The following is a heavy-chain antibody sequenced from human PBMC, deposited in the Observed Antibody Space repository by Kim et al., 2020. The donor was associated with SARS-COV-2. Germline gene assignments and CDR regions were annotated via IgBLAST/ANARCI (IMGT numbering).Heavy chain of an antibody. CDR3: ALVFYGSGSYYKRWFDL. Sequence: SVKVSCKASGGTFSSYAISWVRQAPGQGLEWMGGIIPIFGTANYAQKFQGRVTITADESTSTAYMELSSLRSEDTAVYYCALVFYGSGSYYKRWFDLWGQGTLVTVSS. J-gene: IGHJ5*02. CDR1: GGTFSSYA. V-gene: IGHV1-69*13. D-gene: IGHD3-10*01. CDR2: IIPIFGTA.